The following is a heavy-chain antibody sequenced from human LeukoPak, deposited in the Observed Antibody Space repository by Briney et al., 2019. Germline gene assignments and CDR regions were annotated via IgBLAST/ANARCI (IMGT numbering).Heavy chain of an antibody. CDR2: INPSSGGT. V-gene: IGHV1-2*02. CDR3: ARDVGEYCSSINCHASDY. D-gene: IGHD2-2*01. J-gene: IGHJ4*02. Sequence: GASVKVSCKASGYTFTRYYMHWVRQAPGQGLEWMGWINPSSGGTNYAQKFHGRVTMTRDTSISTVYMELSRLRSDDTAVYYCARDVGEYCSSINCHASDYWGQGTLVTVSS. CDR1: GYTFTRYY.